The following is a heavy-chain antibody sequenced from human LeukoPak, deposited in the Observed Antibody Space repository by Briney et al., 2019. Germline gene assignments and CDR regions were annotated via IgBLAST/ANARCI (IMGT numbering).Heavy chain of an antibody. Sequence: ASVKVSCKASGYTFTGYYMHWVRQAPGQGLEWMGWINTNTGNPTYAQGFTGRFVFSLDTSVSTAYLQISSLKAEDTAVYYCASPGIAAAGTDLDYWGQGTLVTVSS. V-gene: IGHV7-4-1*02. CDR1: GYTFTGYY. CDR3: ASPGIAAAGTDLDY. J-gene: IGHJ4*02. CDR2: INTNTGNP. D-gene: IGHD6-13*01.